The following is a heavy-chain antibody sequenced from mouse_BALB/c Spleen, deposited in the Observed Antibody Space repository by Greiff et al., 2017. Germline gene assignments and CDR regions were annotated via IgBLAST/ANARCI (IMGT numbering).Heavy chain of an antibody. CDR2: IAPGSGST. D-gene: IGHD3-2*02. V-gene: IGHV1S41*01. J-gene: IGHJ2*01. Sequence: DLVKPGASVKLSCKASGYTFNSYWINWIKQRPGQGLEWIGRIAPGSGSTYYNEMFKGKATLTVDTSSSTAYIQLSSLSSEDSAVYVCARLGWNYFDDWGQGTTLTVSS. CDR3: ARLGWNYFDD. CDR1: GYTFNSYW.